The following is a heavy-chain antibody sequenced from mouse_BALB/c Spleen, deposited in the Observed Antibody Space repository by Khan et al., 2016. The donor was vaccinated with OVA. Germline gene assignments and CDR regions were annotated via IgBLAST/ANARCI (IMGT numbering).Heavy chain of an antibody. J-gene: IGHJ3*01. CDR1: GYSFTSYY. Sequence: EVQLQQSGPELMKPGASVKISCKASGYSFTSYYIHWVKQSHGKSLEWIGYIDPFNGSTSYNQKFKGKATLTVDKSSSTAYMQLSSLTSEDSAVDYCARHGFVAWFAYWGQGTLVTVSA. CDR2: IDPFNGST. D-gene: IGHD2-2*01. CDR3: ARHGFVAWFAY. V-gene: IGHV1S135*01.